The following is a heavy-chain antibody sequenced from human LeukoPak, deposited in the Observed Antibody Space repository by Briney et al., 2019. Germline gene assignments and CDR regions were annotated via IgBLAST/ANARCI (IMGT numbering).Heavy chain of an antibody. CDR2: TSHTGST. D-gene: IGHD1-26*01. CDR1: GFSITSGYY. V-gene: IGHV4-38-2*02. Sequence: KSSETLSLTCTVSGFSITSGYYWGWIRQSPGKGLEWIGSTSHTGSTYYNPSLKSRVTISVDTSKNQFSLKLSSVTAADTAVYYCARDATRSRGNWFDPWGQGTLVTVSS. J-gene: IGHJ5*02. CDR3: ARDATRSRGNWFDP.